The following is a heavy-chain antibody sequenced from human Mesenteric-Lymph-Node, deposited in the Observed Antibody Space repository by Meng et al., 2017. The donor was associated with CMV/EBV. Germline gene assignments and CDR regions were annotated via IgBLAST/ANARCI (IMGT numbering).Heavy chain of an antibody. CDR2: VNVKTGDP. J-gene: IGHJ4*02. CDR3: ASGWGTGPLDY. Sequence: SCKPSGFTIVSNAMNWVRQTPGQGLEWMGWVNVKTGDPTYAQDFTGRFVFSFDTSVSTTYLQISSLRTEDTAVYYCASGWGTGPLDYWGQGTLVTVSS. CDR1: GFTIVSNA. V-gene: IGHV7-4-1*02. D-gene: IGHD3-16*01.